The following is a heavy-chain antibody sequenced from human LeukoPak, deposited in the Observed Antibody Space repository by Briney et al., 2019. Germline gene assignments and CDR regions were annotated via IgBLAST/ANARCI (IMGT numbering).Heavy chain of an antibody. CDR2: INQDGSER. CDR3: ARDYGDEN. D-gene: IGHD4-17*01. J-gene: IGHJ4*02. Sequence: GGSLRLSCVASGFTLRSYWMSWVRQAPGKGLEWVANINQDGSERYYVDSVKGRFTISRDNAKNSLYLHMSSLRADDTAVYYCARDYGDENWGQGTLVTVSS. CDR1: GFTLRSYW. V-gene: IGHV3-7*01.